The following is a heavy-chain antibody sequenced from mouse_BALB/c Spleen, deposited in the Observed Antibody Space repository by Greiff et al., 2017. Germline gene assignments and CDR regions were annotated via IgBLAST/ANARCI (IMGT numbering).Heavy chain of an antibody. CDR1: GFAFSSYD. CDR2: ISSGGGST. CDR3: ARHYRYAYFDY. J-gene: IGHJ2*01. D-gene: IGHD2-14*01. Sequence: EVHLVESGGGLVKPGGSLKLSCAASGFAFSSYDMSWVRQTPEQRLEWVAYISSGGGSTYYPDTVKGRFTISRDNAKNTLYLQMSSLKSEDTAMYYCARHYRYAYFDYWGQGTTLTVSS. V-gene: IGHV5-12-1*01.